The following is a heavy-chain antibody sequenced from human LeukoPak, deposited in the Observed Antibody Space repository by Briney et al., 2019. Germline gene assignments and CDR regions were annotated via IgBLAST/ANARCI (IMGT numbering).Heavy chain of an antibody. V-gene: IGHV3-23*01. D-gene: IGHD4-17*01. Sequence: GGSLRLSCAASGFTLSSYAMSWVRQAPGKGLEWVSAISGSGGSTYYADSVKGRFTISRDNSKNTLYLQMNSRRAEDTAVYYCAKGSQPTVTALWTDYWGQGTLVTVSS. CDR1: GFTLSSYA. CDR3: AKGSQPTVTALWTDY. CDR2: ISGSGGST. J-gene: IGHJ4*02.